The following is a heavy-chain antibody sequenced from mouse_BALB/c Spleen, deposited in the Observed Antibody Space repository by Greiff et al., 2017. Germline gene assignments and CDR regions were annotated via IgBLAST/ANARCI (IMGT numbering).Heavy chain of an antibody. CDR1: GYTFTSYW. J-gene: IGHJ4*01. CDR3: ARPSYYGNYDAMDY. Sequence: QVQLQQPGAELVKPGASVKLSCKASGYTFTSYWMHWVKLRPGQGFEWIGEINPSNGGTNYNEKFKGKATLTSDKSSSTAYMELSSLTSEDSAVYYCARPSYYGNYDAMDYWGQGTSVTVSS. D-gene: IGHD2-10*01. CDR2: INPSNGGT. V-gene: IGHV1-53*01.